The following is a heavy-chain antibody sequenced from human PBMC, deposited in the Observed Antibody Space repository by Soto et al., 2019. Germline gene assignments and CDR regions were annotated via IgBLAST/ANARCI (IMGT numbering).Heavy chain of an antibody. CDR2: FDPEDGQI. CDR3: AKGRDNRSCYRFNWFDP. V-gene: IGHV1-24*01. D-gene: IGHD3-22*01. Sequence: QVHLVQSGADVKKPGASVKVSCKVSGYSVTKLSMHWVRQAPGKGLEWMGGFDPEDGQIVYAQECQGRVTMTEDTSTSKAYMELSSLTSEDTAVYYCAKGRDNRSCYRFNWFDPWGQGSLVTVSS. J-gene: IGHJ5*02. CDR1: GYSVTKLS.